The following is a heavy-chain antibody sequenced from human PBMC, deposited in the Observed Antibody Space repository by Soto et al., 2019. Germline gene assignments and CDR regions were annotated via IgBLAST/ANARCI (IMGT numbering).Heavy chain of an antibody. CDR1: GFTFSNAW. V-gene: IGHV3-15*01. Sequence: GGSLRLSCAASGFTFSNAWMSWVRQAPGKGLEWVGRIKSKTDGGTTDYAAPVKGRFTISRDDSKNTLYLQMNSLKTEDTAVYYCTTEGYGDYGYYFDYWGQGTLVTVSS. CDR2: IKSKTDGGTT. CDR3: TTEGYGDYGYYFDY. J-gene: IGHJ4*02. D-gene: IGHD4-17*01.